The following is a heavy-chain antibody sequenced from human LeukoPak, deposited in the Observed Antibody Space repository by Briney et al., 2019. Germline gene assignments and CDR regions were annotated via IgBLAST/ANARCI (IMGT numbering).Heavy chain of an antibody. V-gene: IGHV1-58*01. CDR3: AAEQSATVTMVRGAYRGTFDY. CDR1: GFTFTSSA. Sequence: SVKVSCKASGFTFTSSAVQWVRQARGQRLEWIGWIVVGSGNTNYAQKFQERVTITRDMSTSTAYMELSSLRSEDTAVYYCAAEQSATVTMVRGAYRGTFDYWGQGTLVTVSS. J-gene: IGHJ4*02. D-gene: IGHD3-10*01. CDR2: IVVGSGNT.